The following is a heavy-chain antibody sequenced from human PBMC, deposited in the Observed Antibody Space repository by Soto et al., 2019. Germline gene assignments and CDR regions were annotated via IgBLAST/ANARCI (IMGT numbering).Heavy chain of an antibody. V-gene: IGHV3-23*01. CDR2: ISGSGSPT. CDR3: ARDMSGGTYNYYYGMDV. J-gene: IGHJ6*02. Sequence: GGSLRLSCAASGFTYRSYAMTWVRQAPGRGLEWVSAISGSGSPTFFADSVKGRFTISRDNSKISLYLQMNSLRADDTAVFYCARDMSGGTYNYYYGMDVWGQGTTVTVSS. D-gene: IGHD1-26*01. CDR1: GFTYRSYA.